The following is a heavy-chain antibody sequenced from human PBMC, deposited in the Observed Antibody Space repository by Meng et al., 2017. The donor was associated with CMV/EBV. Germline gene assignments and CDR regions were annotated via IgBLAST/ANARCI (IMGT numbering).Heavy chain of an antibody. CDR1: GFTFSNAW. J-gene: IGHJ3*02. D-gene: IGHD5-12*01. V-gene: IGHV3-15*01. Sequence: GGSLRLSCAASGFTFSNAWMSWVRQAPGKGLEWVGRIKSKTDGGTTDYAAPVKGRFTISRDDSKNTLYLQMNSLKTEDTAVYYCTTIYGIPRRGYSGYGAADAFEIWGQGTMVTVSS. CDR3: TTIYGIPRRGYSGYGAADAFEI. CDR2: IKSKTDGGTT.